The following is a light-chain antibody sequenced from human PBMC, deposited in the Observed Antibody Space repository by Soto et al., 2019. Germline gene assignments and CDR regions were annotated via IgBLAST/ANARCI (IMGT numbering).Light chain of an antibody. CDR1: TSDVGGYNY. Sequence: QSVLTQPASVSGSPGQSITISCTGTTSDVGGYNYVSWYQHYPGKAPKLMIYDVSSRPSGVSDRFSGSKSSNTASLTISGLQAEDEADYYCSSFRSSSTYVFGTGTKVTVL. J-gene: IGLJ1*01. CDR3: SSFRSSSTYV. V-gene: IGLV2-14*03. CDR2: DVS.